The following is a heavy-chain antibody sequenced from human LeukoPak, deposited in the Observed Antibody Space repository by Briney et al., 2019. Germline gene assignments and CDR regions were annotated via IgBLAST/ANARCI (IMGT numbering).Heavy chain of an antibody. D-gene: IGHD2-2*01. CDR3: ARVGHCSGTRCYPGWFDP. CDR1: GVPISNDNW. CDR2: IYHSGST. Sequence: PSGTLSLTCAVSGVPISNDNWWSWVRQPPGKGLEWIGEIYHSGSTNYNPSLKSRVTISVDKSKNQFSLKLSSVTAVDTAVYYCARVGHCSGTRCYPGWFDPWGQGTLVTVSS. V-gene: IGHV4-4*02. J-gene: IGHJ5*02.